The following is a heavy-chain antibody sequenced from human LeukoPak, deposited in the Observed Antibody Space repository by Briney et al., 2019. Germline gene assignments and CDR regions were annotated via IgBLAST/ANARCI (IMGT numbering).Heavy chain of an antibody. CDR3: ARDGPAATKTATYNWFDP. Sequence: GGSLRLSCAASGFSFSSYEMNWVRQAPGKGLEWVSYISNSGSTIYYADSVKGRFTISRDNAKNSLYLQMNSLRAEDTAVYYCARDGPAATKTATYNWFDPWGQGTLVTVSS. CDR1: GFSFSSYE. CDR2: ISNSGSTI. D-gene: IGHD2-2*01. J-gene: IGHJ5*02. V-gene: IGHV3-48*03.